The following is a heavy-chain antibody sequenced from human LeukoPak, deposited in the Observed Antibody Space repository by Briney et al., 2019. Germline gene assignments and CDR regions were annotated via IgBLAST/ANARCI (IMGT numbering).Heavy chain of an antibody. J-gene: IGHJ4*02. V-gene: IGHV3-30*03. CDR2: VADDGDDI. Sequence: GRSLRLSCAASGFTFSSYGMHWVRQAPGKGLEWVAVVADDGDDIRYAGSVKGRFTISRDNARNSLSLQMNSLRAEDTALYYCVRDNDYSNDYWGQGTLVTVSS. CDR3: VRDNDYSNDY. D-gene: IGHD4-11*01. CDR1: GFTFSSYG.